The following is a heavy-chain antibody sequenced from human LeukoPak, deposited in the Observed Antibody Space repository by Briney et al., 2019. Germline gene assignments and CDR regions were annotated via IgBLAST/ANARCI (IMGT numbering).Heavy chain of an antibody. CDR1: GLTFSDYY. Sequence: PGGSLRLSCGVPGLTFSDYYMSWIRQAPGKGLELVSYISTRGTVSYSADSVRGRFTISRDDARNSLFLQMNSLRTEDTAVYFCAGGSYDILTGYPKQIDYWGQGTPVTVSS. D-gene: IGHD3-9*01. J-gene: IGHJ4*02. CDR3: AGGSYDILTGYPKQIDY. CDR2: ISTRGTVS. V-gene: IGHV3-11*01.